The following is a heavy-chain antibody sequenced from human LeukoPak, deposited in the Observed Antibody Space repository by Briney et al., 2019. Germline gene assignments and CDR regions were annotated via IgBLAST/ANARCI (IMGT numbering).Heavy chain of an antibody. J-gene: IGHJ4*02. D-gene: IGHD6-13*01. Sequence: GASLKISCKGFGSHFTTYWIGWVRPMPGKGLEWMGTIYPGDSDTRYRPSFQGQVTISVDKSISTAYVQWSSLKASDTAMYYCARRGYSGFEGSWFDYWGQGTLVTVSS. CDR3: ARRGYSGFEGSWFDY. V-gene: IGHV5-51*01. CDR2: IYPGDSDT. CDR1: GSHFTTYW.